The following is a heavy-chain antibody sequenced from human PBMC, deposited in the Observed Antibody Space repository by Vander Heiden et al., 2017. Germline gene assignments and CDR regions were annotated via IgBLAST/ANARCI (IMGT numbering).Heavy chain of an antibody. CDR1: GFTFSDHY. Sequence: EVRLVESGGDLVPRGGSVRLYWLRAGFTFSDHYMDWARQAPGKGLEWVGRIRNKAASHTTAYAASVEGRFAISRDDSKNSLYLQLNSLKTEDTAMYYCATSPSSGYNWGQGTQVTVSS. J-gene: IGHJ1*01. D-gene: IGHD3-22*01. CDR3: ATSPSSGYN. CDR2: IRNKAASHTT. V-gene: IGHV3-72*01.